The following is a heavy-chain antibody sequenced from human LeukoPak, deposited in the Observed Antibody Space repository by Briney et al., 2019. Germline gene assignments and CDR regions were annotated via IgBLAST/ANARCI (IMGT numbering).Heavy chain of an antibody. V-gene: IGHV3-66*01. CDR3: AKRGVTGSEYYFDY. D-gene: IGHD2-21*02. Sequence: GRSLRLSCAASGFTVSRYAMSSVSLAPGEGLEWVSVVYSGGSTYYADSVKGRFTISRDNSKNTLYLQMNSLRAEDTAVYYCAKRGVTGSEYYFDYWGQGTLVTVSS. J-gene: IGHJ4*02. CDR2: VYSGGST. CDR1: GFTVSRYA.